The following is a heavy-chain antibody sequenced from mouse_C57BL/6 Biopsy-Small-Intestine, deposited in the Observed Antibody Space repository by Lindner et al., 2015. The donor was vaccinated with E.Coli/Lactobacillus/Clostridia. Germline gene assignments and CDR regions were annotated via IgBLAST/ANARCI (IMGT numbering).Heavy chain of an antibody. CDR3: ARGSNYVNWYFDV. D-gene: IGHD2-5*01. CDR1: GYTFTDYY. J-gene: IGHJ1*03. Sequence: VQLQESGPVLVKPGTSVKMSCKASGYTFTDYYMNWVKQSHGKSLEWIGVINPYNGVTSYNQIFKGKATLTVDKSSSTAYMELNSLTSEDSAVYYCARGSNYVNWYFDVWGTGTTVTVSS. CDR2: INPYNGVT. V-gene: IGHV1-19*01.